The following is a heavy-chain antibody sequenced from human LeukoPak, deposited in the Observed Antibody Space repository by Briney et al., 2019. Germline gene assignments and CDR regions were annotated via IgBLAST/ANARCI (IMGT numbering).Heavy chain of an antibody. CDR3: ARDITLGSSWYEGSNY. CDR1: GFTFSRYW. D-gene: IGHD6-13*01. Sequence: PGGSLRLSCAASGFTFSRYWMSWVRQALGKGLEWVANIKQDGSEKYYVDSVKGRFTISRDNAKNSLYLQMNSLRAVDTAVYYCARDITLGSSWYEGSNYWGQGTLVTVSS. CDR2: IKQDGSEK. J-gene: IGHJ4*02. V-gene: IGHV3-7*01.